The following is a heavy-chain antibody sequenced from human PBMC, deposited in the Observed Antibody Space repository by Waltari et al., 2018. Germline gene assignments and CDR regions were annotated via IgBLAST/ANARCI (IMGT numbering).Heavy chain of an antibody. D-gene: IGHD6-6*01. CDR3: ARTEYSSSFDY. Sequence: QVTLRESGPALVKPTQTLTLTCTFSGFSLSTSGMCVSWIRQPPGKALEWLARIDWDDDKYYSTSRKTRLNISKDTSKNQVVLTMTNMDPVDTATYYCARTEYSSSFDYWGQGTLVTVSS. CDR2: IDWDDDK. V-gene: IGHV2-70*15. J-gene: IGHJ4*02. CDR1: GFSLSTSGMC.